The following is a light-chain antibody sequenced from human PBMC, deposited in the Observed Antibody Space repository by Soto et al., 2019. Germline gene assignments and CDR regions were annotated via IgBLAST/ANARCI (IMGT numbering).Light chain of an antibody. J-gene: IGKJ1*01. V-gene: IGKV1-5*03. CDR1: QSLDSW. CDR3: QQYHSFST. CDR2: KTS. Sequence: DIQMTQSPSTLSASVEDRVTITCRASQSLDSWLAWYQQKPGKPPKLLIYKTSILEFGVPSRFSGSGSGTLCTLTISSLQPDDFATYYCQQYHSFSTFGQGTKVEIK.